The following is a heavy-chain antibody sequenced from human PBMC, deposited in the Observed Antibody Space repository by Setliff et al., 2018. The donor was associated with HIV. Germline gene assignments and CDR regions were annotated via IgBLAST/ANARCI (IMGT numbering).Heavy chain of an antibody. Sequence: ETLSLTCAVYNESFNGYYWTWIRQTPEKGLVWVSCINTDGSSTTYVDSVKGRFTISRDNAKNALYLHMNSLRVEDTAVYYCARGRYRDYYGSGSLNWFDPWGQGTLVTVSS. V-gene: IGHV3-74*01. D-gene: IGHD3-10*01. J-gene: IGHJ5*02. CDR1: NESFNGYY. CDR3: ARGRYRDYYGSGSLNWFDP. CDR2: INTDGSST.